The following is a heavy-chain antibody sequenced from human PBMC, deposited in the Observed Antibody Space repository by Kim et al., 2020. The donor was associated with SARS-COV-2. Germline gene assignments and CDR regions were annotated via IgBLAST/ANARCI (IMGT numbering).Heavy chain of an antibody. CDR3: GTYDFWSAYGFAY. Sequence: GGSLRLSCTASGFNFGDYVMSWVRQAPGKGLEWVGFIRDKANGGTTEYAASVKGRFTFSRDDSKSVAYLHMNSLKSEDTAVYYCGTYDFWSAYGFAYWGQGTLVTVSA. CDR2: IRDKANGGTT. D-gene: IGHD3-3*01. CDR1: GFNFGDYV. J-gene: IGHJ4*02. V-gene: IGHV3-49*04.